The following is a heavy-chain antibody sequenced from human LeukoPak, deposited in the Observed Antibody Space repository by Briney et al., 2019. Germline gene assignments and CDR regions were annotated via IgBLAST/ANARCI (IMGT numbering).Heavy chain of an antibody. V-gene: IGHV4-34*01. Sequence: SETLSLTCAVYGGSFSGYSWSWIRQPPGKGLEWIGEINHSGSTNYNPSLKSRVTISVDTSKNQLSLKVNSATAADTAVYYCARDIAVAGYYYYYMDVWGKGTTVTVSS. D-gene: IGHD6-19*01. CDR1: GGSFSGYS. CDR3: ARDIAVAGYYYYYMDV. J-gene: IGHJ6*03. CDR2: INHSGST.